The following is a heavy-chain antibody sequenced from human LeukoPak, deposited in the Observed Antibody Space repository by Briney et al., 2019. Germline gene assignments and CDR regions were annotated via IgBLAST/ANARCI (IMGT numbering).Heavy chain of an antibody. CDR2: ISSTXSPI. CDR3: ARDIFFTEIRYFDWSPSDL. V-gene: IGHV3-48*01. CDR1: GFNFSTYX. J-gene: IGHJ3*01. Sequence: PGGSLRLSCAASGFNFSTYXXXXXXXXXXXXXXXXXXISSTXSPIYYADSVKGXXXXXRDNAKNSLYLQMDSLRAENTAIXYCARDIFFTEIRYFDWSPSDLWGQGTMVAVSS. D-gene: IGHD3-9*01.